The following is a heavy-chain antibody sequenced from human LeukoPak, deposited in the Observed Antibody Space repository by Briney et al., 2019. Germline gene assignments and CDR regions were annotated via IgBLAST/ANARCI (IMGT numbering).Heavy chain of an antibody. CDR3: ARDLPLAVAGTGINWYFDL. CDR2: TSAYNGNT. D-gene: IGHD6-19*01. CDR1: GYTFTSYG. Sequence: ASVKVSCKASGYTFTSYGISWVRQAPGQGLEWMGWTSAYNGNTNYAQKLQGRVTMTTDTSTSTAYMELRSLRSDDTAVYYCARDLPLAVAGTGINWYFDLWGRGTLVTVSS. V-gene: IGHV1-18*01. J-gene: IGHJ2*01.